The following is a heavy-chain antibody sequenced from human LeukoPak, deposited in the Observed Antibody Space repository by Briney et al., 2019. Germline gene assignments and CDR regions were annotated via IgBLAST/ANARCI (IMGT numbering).Heavy chain of an antibody. CDR2: ISYDGSNK. V-gene: IGHV3-30*18. CDR3: AKDQAGNDAFDI. D-gene: IGHD6-13*01. J-gene: IGHJ3*02. CDR1: GFTFSSYG. Sequence: GGSLRLSCAASGFTFSSYGMHWVRQAPGKGLEWVAVISYDGSNKYYADSVKGRFTISRDNSKNTLYLQMNSLRAEDTAAYYCAKDQAGNDAFDIWGQGTMVTVSS.